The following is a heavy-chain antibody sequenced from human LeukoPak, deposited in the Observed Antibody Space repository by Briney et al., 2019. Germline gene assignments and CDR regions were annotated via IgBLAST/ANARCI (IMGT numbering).Heavy chain of an antibody. D-gene: IGHD6-13*01. CDR1: GFAFNTYA. CDR2: IWHDGSHK. J-gene: IGHJ6*02. V-gene: IGHV3-33*01. CDR3: ARDLAAADQPPFRYYYYGMDV. Sequence: PGGSLRLSCAASGFAFNTYAMHWVRQAPGQGLEWVALIWHDGSHKFYSDSVRGQFTISRDNSKNTVSLQMNNLRAEDTAVYYCARDLAAADQPPFRYYYYGMDVWGQGTTVTVSS.